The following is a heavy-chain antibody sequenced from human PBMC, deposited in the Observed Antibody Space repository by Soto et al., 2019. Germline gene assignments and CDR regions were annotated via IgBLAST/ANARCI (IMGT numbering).Heavy chain of an antibody. Sequence: SETLSLTCTVAGCYLSNYYLSWLRPPPGKGLEWIGYIYYSGSTNYNPSLKSRVTISVDTSKNQFSLKLSSVTAADTAVYYCASMEAVAGDQGLDYWGQGTLVTVSS. D-gene: IGHD6-19*01. CDR2: IYYSGST. CDR1: GCYLSNYY. J-gene: IGHJ4*02. V-gene: IGHV4-59*01. CDR3: ASMEAVAGDQGLDY.